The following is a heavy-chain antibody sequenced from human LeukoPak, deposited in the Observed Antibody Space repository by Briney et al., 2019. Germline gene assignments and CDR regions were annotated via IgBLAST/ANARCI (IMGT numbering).Heavy chain of an antibody. Sequence: SETLSLTCAGYGGSFSGYYWSWIRQPPGKGLEWIGEIYHSGSANYNPSLKSRVTISVDKSKNQFSLKLSSVTAADTAVYYCAREKQWQYFDYWGQGTLVTVSS. D-gene: IGHD6-19*01. J-gene: IGHJ4*02. CDR2: IYHSGSA. V-gene: IGHV4-34*01. CDR3: AREKQWQYFDY. CDR1: GGSFSGYY.